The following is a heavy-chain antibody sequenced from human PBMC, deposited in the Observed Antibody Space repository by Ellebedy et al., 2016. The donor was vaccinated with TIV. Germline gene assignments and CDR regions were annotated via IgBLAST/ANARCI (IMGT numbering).Heavy chain of an antibody. V-gene: IGHV1-18*01. CDR1: GYIFTNYG. CDR2: ISAFNGNT. Sequence: AASVKVSCKASGYIFTNYGMNWVRQAPGQGPEWMGFISAFNGNTNFAEKFQDRVTMTTDTSTRTVYMELRSLTSDDPDVYYCARGLFYDMRTAYEWLDPWGQGTLVTVSS. D-gene: IGHD3-9*01. J-gene: IGHJ5*02. CDR3: ARGLFYDMRTAYEWLDP.